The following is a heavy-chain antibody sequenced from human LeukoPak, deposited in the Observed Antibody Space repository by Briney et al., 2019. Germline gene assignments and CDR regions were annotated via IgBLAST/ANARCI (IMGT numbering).Heavy chain of an antibody. CDR1: GGSFSGYY. J-gene: IGHJ6*03. D-gene: IGHD3-10*01. V-gene: IGHV4-34*01. CDR2: INHSGST. Sequence: SETLSLTCIVYGGSFSGYYWSWIRQPPGKGLEWIGEINHSGSTNYNPSLKSRVTISVDTSKNQFSLKLSSVTAADTAVYYCARSSRGVKGYYYYYMDVWGKGTTVTVSS. CDR3: ARSSRGVKGYYYYYMDV.